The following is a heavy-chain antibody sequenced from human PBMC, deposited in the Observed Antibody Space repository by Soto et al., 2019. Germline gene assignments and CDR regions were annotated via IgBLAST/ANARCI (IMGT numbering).Heavy chain of an antibody. CDR1: GGSISSSHW. J-gene: IGHJ3*01. V-gene: IGHV4-4*02. CDR3: ARVVLTITRGAFYA. D-gene: IGHD3-9*01. Sequence: QVQLQESGPGLVKPSGTLSLTCAVSGGSISSSHWWTWVRQSPGKGLEYIGEISHSGTSNSNPSLKIRVTLSVDKSKNPFSLTLPSVTAADTAVYYWARVVLTITRGAFYAWGQGTLVIVSS. CDR2: ISHSGTS.